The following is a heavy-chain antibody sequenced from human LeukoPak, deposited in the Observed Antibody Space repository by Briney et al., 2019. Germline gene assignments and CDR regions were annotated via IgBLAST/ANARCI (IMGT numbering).Heavy chain of an antibody. CDR1: GFTFSSYE. CDR3: ARVVWATVSTDDY. J-gene: IGHJ4*02. D-gene: IGHD4-11*01. CDR2: ISSSCSTM. V-gene: IGHV3-48*03. Sequence: PGGSLTLSCAASGFTFSSYEMNWVRQAPGKGLAWVSYISSSCSTMYYADSVKGRFIISRDNAKNSLYLQMNSLRAEDTAVYYCARVVWATVSTDDYWGQGTLVTVSS.